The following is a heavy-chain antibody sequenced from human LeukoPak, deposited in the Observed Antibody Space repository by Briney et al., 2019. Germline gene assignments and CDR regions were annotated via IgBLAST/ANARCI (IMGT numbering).Heavy chain of an antibody. J-gene: IGHJ4*02. CDR3: ARDSRVVVAAKFDY. CDR2: IIPILGIA. Sequence: SVKVSCKASGGTFSSYAISWVRQATGQGLEWMGRIIPILGIANYAQKFQGRVTITADKSTSTAYMELSSLRSEDTAVYYCARDSRVVVAAKFDYWGQGTLVTVSS. D-gene: IGHD2-15*01. CDR1: GGTFSSYA. V-gene: IGHV1-69*04.